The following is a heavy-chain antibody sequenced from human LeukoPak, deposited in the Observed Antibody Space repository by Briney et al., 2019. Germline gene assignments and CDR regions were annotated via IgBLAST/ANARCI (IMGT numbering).Heavy chain of an antibody. J-gene: IGHJ3*02. CDR3: AGVDFWSGYPYDAFDI. CDR2: ISSSSSYI. V-gene: IGHV3-21*01. D-gene: IGHD3-3*01. CDR1: GFTFSSYS. Sequence: GGSLRLSCAASGFTFSSYSMTWVRQAPGKGLEWVSSISSSSSYIYYADSAKGRFTISRDNAKNSLYLQMNSLRAEDTAVYYCAGVDFWSGYPYDAFDIWGQGTMVTVSS.